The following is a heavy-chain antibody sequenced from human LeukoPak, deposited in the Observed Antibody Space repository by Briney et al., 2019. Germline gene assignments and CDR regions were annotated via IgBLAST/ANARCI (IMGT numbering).Heavy chain of an antibody. CDR3: ANDIDGELYGSAIDY. CDR2: ISAGGAGT. J-gene: IGHJ4*02. V-gene: IGHV3-23*01. CDR1: EFTFSSYT. Sequence: GGSLRLSCAASEFTFSSYTMSWVRQAPGKGLEWVSAISAGGAGTYYADSVKGRFTISRDNSKNSLYLQMNSLRTEDTALYYCANDIDGELYGSAIDYWGQGTLVTVSS. D-gene: IGHD3-10*01.